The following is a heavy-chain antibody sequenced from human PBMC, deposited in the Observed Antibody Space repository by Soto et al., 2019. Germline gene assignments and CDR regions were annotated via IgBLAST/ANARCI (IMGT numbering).Heavy chain of an antibody. J-gene: IGHJ5*02. CDR1: GYTFTNYG. CDR2: INVYNGNT. D-gene: IGHD3-10*01. Sequence: QVQLVQSGGEVKKPGASVKVSCKASGYTFTNYGISWVRQAPGQGLEWMGWINVYNGNTKYAQKVPGRVTMTTDTPTSTAYMELRSLRSDDTAVYYCARGVGSGSYYNQYNWFDPWGQGTLVTVSS. V-gene: IGHV1-18*01. CDR3: ARGVGSGSYYNQYNWFDP.